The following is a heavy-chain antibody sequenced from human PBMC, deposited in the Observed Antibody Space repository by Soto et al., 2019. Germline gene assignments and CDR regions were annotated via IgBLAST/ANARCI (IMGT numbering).Heavy chain of an antibody. J-gene: IGHJ6*02. CDR1: GFTFRSYE. V-gene: IGHV3-48*03. D-gene: IGHD1-1*01. CDR3: TRSGNNIYYYGMDV. Sequence: PGGSLRLSCVASGFTFRSYEMNWVRQAPGKGLEWVSYISSSGSVIKYGDSVKGRFTISRDNAKNSLYLQMNSLRAEDTALYYCTRSGNNIYYYGMDVWGQGTTVTVSS. CDR2: ISSSGSVI.